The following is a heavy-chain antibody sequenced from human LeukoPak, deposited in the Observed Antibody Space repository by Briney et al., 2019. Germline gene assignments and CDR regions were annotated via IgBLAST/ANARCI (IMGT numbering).Heavy chain of an antibody. CDR3: ARARRGSSGYYYY. D-gene: IGHD3-22*01. CDR1: GGSFSGYY. CDR2: INHSGST. V-gene: IGHV4-34*01. J-gene: IGHJ4*02. Sequence: SETLSLTCAVYGGSFSGYYWSWIRQPPGKGLEWIGEINHSGSTNYNPSLKSRVTISVDTSKNQFSLKLSSVTAADTAVYYCARARRGSSGYYYYWGQGTLVTVSS.